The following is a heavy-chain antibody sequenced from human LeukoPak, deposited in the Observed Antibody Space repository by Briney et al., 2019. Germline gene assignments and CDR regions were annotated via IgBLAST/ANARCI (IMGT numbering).Heavy chain of an antibody. CDR3: ARGGSYGSGNDFRFDP. D-gene: IGHD3-10*01. CDR1: GDSISSYY. Sequence: PSETLSLTCTVSGDSISSYYWSWIRQPARKGLEWGGRIYTSGSTNYNPSPKSRVTTSVYTHKNQFSLKLRSVTAADRAVYCCARGGSYGSGNDFRFDPWGQGTLVTVSS. CDR2: IYTSGST. J-gene: IGHJ5*02. V-gene: IGHV4-4*07.